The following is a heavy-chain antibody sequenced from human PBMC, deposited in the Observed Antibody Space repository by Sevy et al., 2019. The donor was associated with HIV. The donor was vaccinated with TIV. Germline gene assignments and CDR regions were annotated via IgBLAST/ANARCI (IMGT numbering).Heavy chain of an antibody. D-gene: IGHD6-13*01. J-gene: IGHJ5*02. V-gene: IGHV6-1*01. CDR3: ARDFGLLHSSINWFDP. CDR2: TYYMSKWYK. Sequence: SQTLSLTCAISGDSVSSNSAAWNWIRQSPSRGLEWLGRTYYMSKWYKDYAESVKSRIIISPDTSKIQFSLQLNSVTPDDTAVYYCARDFGLLHSSINWFDPWGQGTLVTVSS. CDR1: GDSVSSNSAA.